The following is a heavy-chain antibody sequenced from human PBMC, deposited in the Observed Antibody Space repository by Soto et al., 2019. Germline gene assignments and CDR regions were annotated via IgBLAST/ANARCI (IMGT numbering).Heavy chain of an antibody. V-gene: IGHV3-15*01. J-gene: IGHJ4*02. CDR2: IKSKTDGGTT. CDR3: TTTDDSGDYFDY. CDR1: GFTFSNAW. Sequence: EVQLVESGGGLVKPGGSLRLSCAASGFTFSNAWMSWVRQAPGKGLEWVGRIKSKTDGGTTDYAAPVKGRFTISRDDSKNTLFLQMNSLKTEDTAVYDCTTTDDSGDYFDYWCQGTLVTVSS. D-gene: IGHD4-17*01.